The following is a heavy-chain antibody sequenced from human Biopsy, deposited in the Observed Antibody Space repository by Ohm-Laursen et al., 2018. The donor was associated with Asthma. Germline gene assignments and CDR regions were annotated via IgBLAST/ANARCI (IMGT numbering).Heavy chain of an antibody. CDR2: INSVFGTT. CDR1: GGTFNTYV. J-gene: IGHJ4*02. CDR3: ARKAGSCISRTCYSLDF. Sequence: VKISCKSLGGTFNTYVIGWVRQAPGQGREWMGWINSVFGTTTYPQKFQDRVTITADDSTSTVYMELSSLRSEDTAVYYCARKAGSCISRTCYSLDFWGQGTLVTVSS. V-gene: IGHV1-69*13. D-gene: IGHD2-2*01.